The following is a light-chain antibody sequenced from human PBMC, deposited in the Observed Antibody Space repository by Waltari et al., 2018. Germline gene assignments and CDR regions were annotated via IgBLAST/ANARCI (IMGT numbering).Light chain of an antibody. V-gene: IGLV3-1*01. CDR3: QAWDSSAAGV. CDR2: QDS. J-gene: IGLJ1*01. CDR1: ELGDKY. Sequence: SYELTQPPSVSVSPGQTATITCSGDELGDKYVCWYQQKPGQSPVLVIYQDSWRPSGSPWRFSGSNSGNTATLTISGTQAMDEADYYCQAWDSSAAGVFGPGTKVTVL.